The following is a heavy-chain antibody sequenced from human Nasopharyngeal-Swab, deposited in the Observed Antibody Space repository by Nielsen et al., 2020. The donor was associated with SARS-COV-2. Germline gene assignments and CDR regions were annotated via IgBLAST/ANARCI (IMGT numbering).Heavy chain of an antibody. Sequence: GGSLRLSCAASGFTFSDYYMSWIRQAPGKGLEWVSYISSSSSYTNYADSVKGRFTISRDNAKNSLYLQMNSLRAEDTAVYYCARAATMVRANDAFDIWGQGTMVTVSS. D-gene: IGHD3-10*01. J-gene: IGHJ3*02. V-gene: IGHV3-11*05. CDR3: ARAATMVRANDAFDI. CDR1: GFTFSDYY. CDR2: ISSSSSYT.